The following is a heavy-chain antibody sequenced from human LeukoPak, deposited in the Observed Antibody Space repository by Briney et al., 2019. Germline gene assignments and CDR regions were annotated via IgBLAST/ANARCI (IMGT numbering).Heavy chain of an antibody. CDR3: ARRGYFEFWSGYFQRLEGWFDP. Sequence: GSLRLSFAGSCFRVSTYWISWVRPGPGKGLEWVANIKQDGREKYYVDSVKGRLTVSRDNAKNSLYLEMNSLRAEDTAVYYCARRGYFEFWSGYFQRLEGWFDPWGQGTLVTVSS. J-gene: IGHJ5*02. D-gene: IGHD3-3*01. CDR2: IKQDGREK. V-gene: IGHV3-7*01. CDR1: CFRVSTYW.